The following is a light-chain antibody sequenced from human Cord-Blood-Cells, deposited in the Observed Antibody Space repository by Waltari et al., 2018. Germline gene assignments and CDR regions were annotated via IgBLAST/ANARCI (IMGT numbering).Light chain of an antibody. V-gene: IGLV2-11*01. Sequence: QSALTQPPPVSGSPGQSVPISCTGTSSDVGGYNYVSWYQQHPGKAPKLMIYDVSKRPSGVPDRFSGSKSGNTASLTISGLQAEDEADYYCCSYAGSYTYVFGTGTKVTVL. J-gene: IGLJ1*01. CDR1: SSDVGGYNY. CDR2: DVS. CDR3: CSYAGSYTYV.